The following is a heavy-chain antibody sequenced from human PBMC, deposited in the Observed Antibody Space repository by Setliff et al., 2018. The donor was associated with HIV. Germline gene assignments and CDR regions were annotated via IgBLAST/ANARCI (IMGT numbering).Heavy chain of an antibody. CDR2: INPSDGGA. D-gene: IGHD4-17*01. J-gene: IGHJ4*02. Sequence: GASVKVSCKASGYAFTGYYLHWVRQAPGQGLEWMGWINPSDGGAKYAQKFQGRVTMTRDTSISTAYMELSRLRSDDTALYYCARSTTADWGQGTMVTVSS. CDR1: GYAFTGYY. CDR3: ARSTTAD. V-gene: IGHV1-2*02.